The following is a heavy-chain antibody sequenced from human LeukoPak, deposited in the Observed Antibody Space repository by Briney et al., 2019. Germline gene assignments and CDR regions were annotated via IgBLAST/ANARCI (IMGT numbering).Heavy chain of an antibody. CDR1: GFTFSSYW. CDR3: ARDSSSWYFSGDAFDI. CDR2: IKQDGSEK. V-gene: IGHV3-7*01. J-gene: IGHJ3*02. Sequence: GGSLRLSCAASGFTFSSYWMSWVRQAPGKGLEWVANIKQDGSEKYYVDSVKGRFTISRDNAKNSLYLQMNSLRAEDTAVYYCARDSSSWYFSGDAFDIWGQGTTVTVSS. D-gene: IGHD6-13*01.